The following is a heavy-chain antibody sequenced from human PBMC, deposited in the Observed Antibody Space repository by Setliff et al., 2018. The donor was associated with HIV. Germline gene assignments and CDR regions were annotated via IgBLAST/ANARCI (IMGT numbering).Heavy chain of an antibody. V-gene: IGHV4-39*01. CDR1: GGSISTYSYY. D-gene: IGHD1-26*01. Sequence: PSETLSLTYSVFGGSISTYSYYWGWVRQPPGMGLEWIGSIYHTANTHYSPSLETRVAIFVDTSKNQFSLRLSSVTAADSAMYYCVRHDPPNSGRFYFDLWGRGTLVTVSS. J-gene: IGHJ4*01. CDR3: VRHDPPNSGRFYFDL. CDR2: IYHTANT.